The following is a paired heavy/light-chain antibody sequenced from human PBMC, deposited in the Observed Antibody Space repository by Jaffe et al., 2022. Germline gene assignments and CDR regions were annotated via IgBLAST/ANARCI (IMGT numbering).Heavy chain of an antibody. Sequence: QLQLQESGPGLVKPSETLSLTCTVSGGSISSSSYYWGWIRQPPGKGLEWIGSIYYSGSTYYNPSLKSRVTISVDTSKNQFSLKLSSVTAADTAVYYCARHRGAGTTPNYYYYYYMDVWGKGTTVTVSS. CDR2: IYYSGST. J-gene: IGHJ6*03. CDR3: ARHRGAGTTPNYYYYYYMDV. V-gene: IGHV4-39*01. D-gene: IGHD1-7*01. CDR1: GGSISSSSYY.
Light chain of an antibody. CDR3: QQYNNWPPAYT. CDR1: QSVSSN. J-gene: IGKJ2*01. CDR2: GAS. Sequence: EIVMTQSPATLSVSPGERATLSCRASQSVSSNLAWYQQKPGQAPRLLIYGASTRATGIPARFSGSGSGTEFTLTISSLQSEDFAVYYCQQYNNWPPAYTFGQGTKLEIK. V-gene: IGKV3-15*01.